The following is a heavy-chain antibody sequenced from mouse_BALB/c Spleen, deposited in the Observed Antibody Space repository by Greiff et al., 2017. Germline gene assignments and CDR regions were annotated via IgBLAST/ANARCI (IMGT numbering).Heavy chain of an antibody. D-gene: IGHD2-4*01. Sequence: EVQGVESGGGLVKPGGSLKLSCAASGFTFSSYTMSWVRQTPEKRLEWVATISSGGSYTYYPDSVKGRFTNARDNAKNTLYLQMSSLKSEDTAMYDSTREYDDDRDYWGQGTTLTVSA. CDR3: TREYDDDRDY. CDR2: ISSGGSYT. V-gene: IGHV5-6-4*01. J-gene: IGHJ2*01. CDR1: GFTFSSYT.